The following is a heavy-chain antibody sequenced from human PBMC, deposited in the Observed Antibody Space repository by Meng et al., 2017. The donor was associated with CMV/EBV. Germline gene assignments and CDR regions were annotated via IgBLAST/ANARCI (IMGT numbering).Heavy chain of an antibody. V-gene: IGHV1-2*02. CDR2: INPNSGGT. CDR3: ARDVRGSSRPIYYGMDV. D-gene: IGHD2-15*01. CDR1: GYTFTGYY. J-gene: IGHJ6*02. Sequence: ASVKVSCKASGYTFTGYYMHWVRQAPGQGLEWMGLINPNSGGTNYAQKFQGRVTMTRDRSISTAYMELSRLRSDDTAVYYCARDVRGSSRPIYYGMDVWGQGTTVTVSS.